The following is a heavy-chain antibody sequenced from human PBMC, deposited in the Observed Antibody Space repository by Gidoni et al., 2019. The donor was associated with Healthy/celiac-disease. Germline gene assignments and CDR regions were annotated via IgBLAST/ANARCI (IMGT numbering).Heavy chain of an antibody. D-gene: IGHD5-18*01. CDR2: IYWNDDK. Sequence: QITLNESGPTLVKPTQTLTLTCTFSGFSLSTSGVGVGWLRQPPGKALEWRALIYWNDDKRYSPSLKSRLTNTKDTSKNQVVLTMNNMDPVDTATDYCAQYVDTAKVDYWGQGTLVTVSS. CDR3: AQYVDTAKVDY. V-gene: IGHV2-5*01. J-gene: IGHJ4*02. CDR1: GFSLSTSGVG.